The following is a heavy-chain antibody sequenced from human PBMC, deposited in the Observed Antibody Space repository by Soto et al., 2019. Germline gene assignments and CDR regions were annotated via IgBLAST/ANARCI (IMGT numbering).Heavy chain of an antibody. CDR3: ARVSGQFRHRDFDY. J-gene: IGHJ4*02. Sequence: PSETLSLTCAVSGGSISSSNWWSWVRQPPGKGLEWIGEIYHSGSTNYNPSLKSRVTISVDKSKNQFSLKLSSVTAADTAVYYCARVSGQFRHRDFDYWGQGTLVTVSS. D-gene: IGHD3-10*01. CDR1: GGSISSSNW. CDR2: IYHSGST. V-gene: IGHV4-4*02.